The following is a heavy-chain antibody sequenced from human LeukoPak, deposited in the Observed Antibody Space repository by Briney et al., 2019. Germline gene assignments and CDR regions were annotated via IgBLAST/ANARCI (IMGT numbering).Heavy chain of an antibody. CDR3: ASVESAYCGGDCYDDAFDI. D-gene: IGHD2-21*02. V-gene: IGHV1-69*04. Sequence: SVKVSCKASGTTFSRSAISWVRQAPGQGLEWMGRIIPILGIANYAQKFQGRVTITADKSTSTAYMELSSLRSEDTAVYYCASVESAYCGGDCYDDAFDIWGQGTMITVSS. J-gene: IGHJ3*02. CDR2: IIPILGIA. CDR1: GTTFSRSA.